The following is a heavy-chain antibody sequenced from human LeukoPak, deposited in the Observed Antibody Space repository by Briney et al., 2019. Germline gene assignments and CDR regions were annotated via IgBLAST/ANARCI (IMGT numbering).Heavy chain of an antibody. CDR1: GFTFSSYW. J-gene: IGHJ4*02. CDR3: ARGGPRGDFDY. Sequence: GRSLRLSCAASGFTFSSYWMYWVRQAPGKGLVWVSRINSDGSSTSYADSVKGRFTISRDNAKNTLYLQMNSLRAEDTAVYYCARGGPRGDFDYWGQGTLVTVSS. D-gene: IGHD3-16*01. V-gene: IGHV3-74*01. CDR2: INSDGSST.